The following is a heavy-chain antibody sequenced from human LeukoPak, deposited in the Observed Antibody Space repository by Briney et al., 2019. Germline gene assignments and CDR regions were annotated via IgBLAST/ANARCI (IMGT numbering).Heavy chain of an antibody. Sequence: GGSLRLSCAASGFTFNRYWMHWVRQAPGKGLVWVSRISPDGNSATYADSVKGRFTISRDNAKNTLYLQMNGMRAEDSAVYYCVSLDGVYYYHMDVWGQGTTVIVSS. J-gene: IGHJ6*02. CDR2: ISPDGNSA. CDR1: GFTFNRYW. D-gene: IGHD3/OR15-3a*01. CDR3: VSLDGVYYYHMDV. V-gene: IGHV3-74*03.